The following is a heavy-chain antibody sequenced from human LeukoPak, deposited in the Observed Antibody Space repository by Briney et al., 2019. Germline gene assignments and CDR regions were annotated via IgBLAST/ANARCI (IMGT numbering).Heavy chain of an antibody. D-gene: IGHD3-22*01. V-gene: IGHV3-74*01. CDR3: AREPGGYYDSSGFLDD. J-gene: IGHJ4*02. Sequence: GGSLRLSCATSGFTFSSYWMHWVRQVPGRGLVWVSRINSDGSITDYADSVKGRFIIARDTAQNTLRLQMNSLRVEDTAMYYCAREPGGYYDSSGFLDDWGQGTLVTVSS. CDR2: INSDGSIT. CDR1: GFTFSSYW.